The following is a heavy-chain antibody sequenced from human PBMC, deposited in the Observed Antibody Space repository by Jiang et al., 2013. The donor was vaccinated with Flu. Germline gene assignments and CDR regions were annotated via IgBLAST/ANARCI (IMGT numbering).Heavy chain of an antibody. CDR2: ISPYNGYT. J-gene: IGHJ4*02. CDR3: TRVSGGAPVYHFDY. Sequence: YGINWVRQAPGQGLEWMGWISPYNGYTNYAQNLQGRVTLTIDTFTSVAYMELRSLRSDDTAIYYCTRVSGGAPVYHFDYWGQGAQVTVSS. D-gene: IGHD2-8*02. V-gene: IGHV1-18*01. CDR1: YG.